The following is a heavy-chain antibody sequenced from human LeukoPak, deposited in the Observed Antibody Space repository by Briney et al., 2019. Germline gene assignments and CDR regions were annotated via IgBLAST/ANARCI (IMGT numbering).Heavy chain of an antibody. CDR3: AREGGRIVVVVAAHYWYFDL. D-gene: IGHD2-15*01. J-gene: IGHJ2*01. V-gene: IGHV1-69*13. CDR2: IIPIFGTA. Sequence: SVKVSCKASGGTFSSYAISWVRQAPGQGLEWMGGIIPIFGTANYAQKFQGRVTITADESTSTAYMQLSSLRSEDTAVYYCAREGGRIVVVVAAHYWYFDLWGRGTLVTVSS. CDR1: GGTFSSYA.